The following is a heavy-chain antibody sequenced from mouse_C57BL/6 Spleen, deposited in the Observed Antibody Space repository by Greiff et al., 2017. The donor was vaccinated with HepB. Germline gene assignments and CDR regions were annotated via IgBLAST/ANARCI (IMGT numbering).Heavy chain of an antibody. CDR3: APHYDRRSYAMDY. Sequence: VKQRPGQGLEWIGRIHPSDSDTNYNQKFKGKATLTVDKSSSTAYMQLSSLTSEDSAVYYCAPHYDRRSYAMDYWGQGTSVTVSS. D-gene: IGHD2-4*01. V-gene: IGHV1-74*01. CDR2: IHPSDSDT. J-gene: IGHJ4*01.